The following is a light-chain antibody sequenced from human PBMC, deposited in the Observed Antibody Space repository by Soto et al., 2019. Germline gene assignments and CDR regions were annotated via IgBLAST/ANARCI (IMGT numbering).Light chain of an antibody. J-gene: IGLJ1*01. Sequence: QSALTQPRSVSGSPGQSVTISCTGTSIDVGDSDFVSWYQQHPGKAPKLMIYDVSERPSGVPDRFSGSKSGNTASLTISGLQAEDEADYYCAAWDDSLNALFGTGTKVTVL. CDR3: AAWDDSLNAL. CDR1: SIDVGDSDF. CDR2: DVS. V-gene: IGLV2-11*01.